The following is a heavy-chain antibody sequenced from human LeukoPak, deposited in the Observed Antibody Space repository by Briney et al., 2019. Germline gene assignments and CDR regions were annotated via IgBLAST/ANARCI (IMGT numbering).Heavy chain of an antibody. Sequence: GGSLRLSCAASGFTFSNFWMNWVRQAPGKGLEWVANIKDDGRDKNYVDSVKGRFTISRDNAKKSLYLQMNSLRVEDTGIYYCARGTGWYPDYWGQGSLVTVSS. CDR1: GFTFSNFW. D-gene: IGHD6-19*01. CDR2: IKDDGRDK. CDR3: ARGTGWYPDY. J-gene: IGHJ4*02. V-gene: IGHV3-7*01.